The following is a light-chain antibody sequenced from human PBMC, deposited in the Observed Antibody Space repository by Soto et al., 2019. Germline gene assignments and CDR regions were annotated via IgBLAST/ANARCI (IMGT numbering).Light chain of an antibody. J-gene: IGLJ1*01. CDR3: SSYTSSTTPVYD. CDR1: SSDVGGYKY. Sequence: QSVLTQPASVSGSPGQSITISCTGASSDVGGYKYVSWYQQHPGKAPKLMIYEVSNRPSGVSNRFSGSESGNTASLTISGLQAEDEADYYCSSYTSSTTPVYDFGTGTKVTVL. V-gene: IGLV2-14*01. CDR2: EVS.